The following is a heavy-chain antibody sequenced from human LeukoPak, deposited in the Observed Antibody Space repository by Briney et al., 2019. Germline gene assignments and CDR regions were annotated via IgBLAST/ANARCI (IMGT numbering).Heavy chain of an antibody. V-gene: IGHV3-30*03. CDR2: ISYDGRNK. Sequence: PGRSLRLSCAASGFIFSSYGMHWVRQAPGKGLEWVAVISYDGRNKYYADSVKGRFTISRDNAKNSLYLQMNSLRAEDTAVYYCARDQGWLQAFDYWGQGTLVTVSS. D-gene: IGHD5-12*01. CDR3: ARDQGWLQAFDY. CDR1: GFIFSSYG. J-gene: IGHJ4*02.